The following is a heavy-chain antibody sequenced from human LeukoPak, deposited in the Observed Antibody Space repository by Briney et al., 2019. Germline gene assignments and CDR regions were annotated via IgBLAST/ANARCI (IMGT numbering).Heavy chain of an antibody. CDR2: INPSGGST. Sequence: GASVKVSCKASGYTFTGYYMHWVRQAPGQGLEWMGIINPSGGSTSYAQKFQGRVTMTRDTSTSTVYMELSSLRSEDTAVYYCASEYCSGGSCYLRYYYGMDVWGQGTTVTVSS. CDR1: GYTFTGYY. J-gene: IGHJ6*02. CDR3: ASEYCSGGSCYLRYYYGMDV. V-gene: IGHV1-46*01. D-gene: IGHD2-15*01.